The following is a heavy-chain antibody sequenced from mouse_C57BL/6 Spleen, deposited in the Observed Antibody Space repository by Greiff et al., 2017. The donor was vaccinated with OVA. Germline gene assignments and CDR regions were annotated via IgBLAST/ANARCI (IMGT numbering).Heavy chain of an antibody. CDR2: ISSGGSYT. Sequence: EVQRVESGGDLVKPGGSLKLSCAASGFTFSSYGMSWVRQTPDKRLEWVATISSGGSYTYYPDSVKGRFTISRDNAKNTLYLQMSSLKSEDTAMYDCARQARQPYYFDYWGQGTTLTVSS. CDR1: GFTFSSYG. CDR3: ARQARQPYYFDY. D-gene: IGHD3-2*01. J-gene: IGHJ2*01. V-gene: IGHV5-6*01.